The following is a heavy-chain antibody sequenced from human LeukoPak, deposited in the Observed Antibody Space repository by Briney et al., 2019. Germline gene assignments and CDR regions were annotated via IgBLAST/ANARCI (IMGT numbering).Heavy chain of an antibody. CDR2: FYYTGNT. V-gene: IGHV4-61*01. CDR1: GGSISSGSYY. J-gene: IGHJ5*02. CDR3: ARDYWGPDWFEP. D-gene: IGHD3-16*01. Sequence: SETLSLTCTVSGGSISSGSYYWRWLRQPPGKGLEWIADFYYTGNTNYNPSRKRRVTISVETTKSQFSLKLSSVTAADAAVYYCARDYWGPDWFEPWGEGTLVTVSS.